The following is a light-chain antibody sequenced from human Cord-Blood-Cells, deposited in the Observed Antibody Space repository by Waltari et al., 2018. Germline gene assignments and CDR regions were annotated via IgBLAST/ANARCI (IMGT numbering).Light chain of an antibody. V-gene: IGKV2-28*01. CDR3: MQALQTPYT. CDR2: LGS. J-gene: IGKJ2*01. CDR1: RSLLHSNGYNY. Sequence: IVMTQSPLSLRVTPGEPASISCRPSRSLLHSNGYNYSDWYLQKPGQSPQLLIYLGSNRASGVPDRFSGRRSGTDFTLKISRVEAEDVGVYYCMQALQTPYTFGQGTKLEIK.